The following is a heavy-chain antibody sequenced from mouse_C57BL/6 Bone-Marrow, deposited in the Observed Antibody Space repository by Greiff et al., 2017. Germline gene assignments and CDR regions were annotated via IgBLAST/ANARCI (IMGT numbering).Heavy chain of an antibody. D-gene: IGHD2-10*02. Sequence: QVQLQQSGPELVKPGASVKISCKASGYTFTDYYINWVKQRPGQGLEWIGWIFPGSGSTYYNEKFKGKATLTVDKSSSTAYMLLSSLTSEDSAVYFYARDLYGNYGGYFYYAMDYWGQGTSVTVSS. J-gene: IGHJ4*01. CDR3: ARDLYGNYGGYFYYAMDY. CDR1: GYTFTDYY. CDR2: IFPGSGST. V-gene: IGHV1-75*01.